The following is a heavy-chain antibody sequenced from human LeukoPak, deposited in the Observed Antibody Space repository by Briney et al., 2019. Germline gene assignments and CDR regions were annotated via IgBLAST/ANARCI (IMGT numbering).Heavy chain of an antibody. D-gene: IGHD2-2*01. CDR2: IYYSGST. CDR3: ARGSGQIVVVPAADYFDY. CDR1: GGSISSSSYY. Sequence: SETLSLTCTVSGGSISSSSYYWGWIRQPPGKGLEWIGSIYYSGSTYYNPSLKSRVTISVDTSKNQFSLKLSSVTAADTAVYYCARGSGQIVVVPAADYFDYWGQGTLVTVSS. J-gene: IGHJ4*02. V-gene: IGHV4-39*07.